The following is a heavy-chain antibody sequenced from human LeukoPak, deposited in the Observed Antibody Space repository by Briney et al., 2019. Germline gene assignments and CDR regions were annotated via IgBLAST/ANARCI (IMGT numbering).Heavy chain of an antibody. CDR3: ARLLDNDISGDPDTFDV. CDR1: GGSLSGHC. Sequence: SETLSLTCTVSGGSLSGHCWSWIRQPQGKRLEWIGYVSYTGRTKYNPSLQSRVTISIDTSKSQFSLKLTSVTSAHTDVDACARLLDNDISGDPDTFDVWGQGTTVIVSA. J-gene: IGHJ3*01. CDR2: VSYTGRT. V-gene: IGHV4-59*11. D-gene: IGHD3-22*01.